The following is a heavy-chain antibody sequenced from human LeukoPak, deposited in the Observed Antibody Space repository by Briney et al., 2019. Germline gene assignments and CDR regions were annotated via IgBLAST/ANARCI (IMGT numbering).Heavy chain of an antibody. CDR3: ARENCSGGSCYSIYYYYYMDV. CDR1: GGSISSYY. D-gene: IGHD2-15*01. CDR2: MYYNGNT. Sequence: SETLSLTCTVSGGSISSYYWSWIRQPPGKGLEWIGYMYYNGNTNYNPSLKSRVTISVDPSKNQFSLKLSSVTAADTAVYYCARENCSGGSCYSIYYYYYMDVWGKGTTVTVSS. J-gene: IGHJ6*03. V-gene: IGHV4-59*12.